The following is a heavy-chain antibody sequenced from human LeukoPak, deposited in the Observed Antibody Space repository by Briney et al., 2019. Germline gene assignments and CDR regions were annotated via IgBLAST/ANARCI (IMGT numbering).Heavy chain of an antibody. Sequence: GGSLRLSRAASGFSFSNYAMTWVRQAAGKGLEWVSGISGSGGSTYYADSVKGRFTISRDNSKNTLYLQMNSLRAADTAVYYCAKDRVYCSGGNCNSRLADYFQHWGQGTLVTVSS. D-gene: IGHD2-15*01. CDR3: AKDRVYCSGGNCNSRLADYFQH. CDR1: GFSFSNYA. J-gene: IGHJ1*01. CDR2: ISGSGGST. V-gene: IGHV3-23*01.